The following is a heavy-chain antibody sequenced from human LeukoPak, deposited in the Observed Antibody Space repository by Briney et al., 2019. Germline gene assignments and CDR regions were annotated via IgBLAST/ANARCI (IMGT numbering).Heavy chain of an antibody. Sequence: ASVKVSCKASGYTFTSYDINWVRQATGQGLEWMGWMNPNSGNTGYAQKFQGRVTMTRNTSISTAYMELSSLRSEDTAVYYCARGHLQDGMAALRYFDWLEAGVDVWGQGTTVTVSS. J-gene: IGHJ6*02. V-gene: IGHV1-8*01. CDR2: MNPNSGNT. CDR3: ARGHLQDGMAALRYFDWLEAGVDV. D-gene: IGHD3-9*01. CDR1: GYTFTSYD.